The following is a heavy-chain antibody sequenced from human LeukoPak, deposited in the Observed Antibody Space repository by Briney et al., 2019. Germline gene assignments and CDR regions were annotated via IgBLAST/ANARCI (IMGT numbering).Heavy chain of an antibody. CDR1: GFTFSSYA. V-gene: IGHV3-30-3*01. CDR3: ARNGIYQLHWVWFHP. Sequence: PGGSLRLSCAASGFTFSSYAMHWVRQAPGKGLEWVAVISYDGSNKYYADSVKGRFTISRDNSKNTLYLQMNSLRAEDTAVYYCARNGIYQLHWVWFHPWGQGTLVTVSS. J-gene: IGHJ5*02. D-gene: IGHD2-2*01. CDR2: ISYDGSNK.